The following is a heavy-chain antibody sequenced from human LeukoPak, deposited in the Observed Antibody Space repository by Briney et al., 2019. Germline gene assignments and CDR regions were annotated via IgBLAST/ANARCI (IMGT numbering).Heavy chain of an antibody. Sequence: GGSLRLSCEASGFTFSHYWMHWVRQAPGKGLVWVSRTNTDGSSTSYMDSAKGRFTISRDNAKNTIYLQMNSLRAEDTAVYYCVPSDSSGLDWGQGTLVTVPS. D-gene: IGHD3-22*01. V-gene: IGHV3-74*01. CDR3: VPSDSSGLD. J-gene: IGHJ4*02. CDR2: TNTDGSST. CDR1: GFTFSHYW.